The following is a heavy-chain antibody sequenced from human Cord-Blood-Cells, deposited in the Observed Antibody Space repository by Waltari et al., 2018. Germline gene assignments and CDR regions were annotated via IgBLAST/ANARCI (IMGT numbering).Heavy chain of an antibody. V-gene: IGHV4-39*01. CDR3: ATYCSSTSCPS. J-gene: IGHJ1*01. CDR2: IYYSGRT. CDR1: GGAIRRSSYY. Sequence: QLQLQESGPGLVKPSETLSLTCTVSGGAIRRSSYYWGWVPQPPGKGLEWIGRIYYSGRTYYNPPLKSRVTISVDTSKNQFSLKLSSVTAADTAVYYCATYCSSTSCPSWGQGTLVTVSS. D-gene: IGHD2-2*01.